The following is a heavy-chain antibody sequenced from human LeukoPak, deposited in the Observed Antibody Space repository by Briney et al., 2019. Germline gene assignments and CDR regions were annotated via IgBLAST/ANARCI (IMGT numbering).Heavy chain of an antibody. CDR1: GGSLSTAGYY. V-gene: IGHV4-34*01. J-gene: IGHJ5*02. CDR3: ARVAGHRLPFDP. D-gene: IGHD2-15*01. Sequence: SETLSLTCTVSGGSLSTAGYYWGWIRQPPGKGLEWIGEINHSGSTNYNPSLKSRVTISVDTSKNQFSLKLSSVTAADTAVYYCARVAGHRLPFDPWGQGTTVTVSS. CDR2: INHSGST.